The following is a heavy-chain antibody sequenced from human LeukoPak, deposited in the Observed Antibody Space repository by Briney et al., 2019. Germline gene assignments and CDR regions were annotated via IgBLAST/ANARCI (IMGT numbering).Heavy chain of an antibody. CDR1: GYTFTSYA. D-gene: IGHD3-3*01. CDR3: ARLEDYDFWSGGNWFDP. J-gene: IGHJ5*02. Sequence: GASVKVSCKASGYTFTSYAMNWVRQAPGQGLEWMGWINTNTGNPTYAQGFTGRFVFSLDTSVSTAYLQISSLKAEDTAVYYCARLEDYDFWSGGNWFDPWGQGTLVTVSS. CDR2: INTNTGNP. V-gene: IGHV7-4-1*02.